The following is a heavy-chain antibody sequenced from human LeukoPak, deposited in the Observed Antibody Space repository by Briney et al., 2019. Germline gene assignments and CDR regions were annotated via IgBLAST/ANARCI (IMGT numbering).Heavy chain of an antibody. J-gene: IGHJ4*02. V-gene: IGHV3-66*01. D-gene: IGHD3-16*02. CDR1: AFTVSSNH. CDR3: ARGPISSLAFDY. CDR2: IYSGGGT. Sequence: GGSLRLSCAASAFTVSSNHMSWVRQAPGKGLEWVSLIYSGGGTYYADSVKGRFTISRDNSKNTLYLQMNSLRAEDTAVYYCARGPISSLAFDYWGQGTLVTVSS.